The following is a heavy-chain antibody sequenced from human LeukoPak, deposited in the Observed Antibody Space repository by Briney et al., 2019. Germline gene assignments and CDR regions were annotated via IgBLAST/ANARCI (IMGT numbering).Heavy chain of an antibody. CDR2: IGTSGGDI. J-gene: IGHJ4*02. D-gene: IGHD7-27*01. CDR1: GFTVSTNQ. V-gene: IGHV3-53*01. CDR3: ARDPNWGSGY. Sequence: GGSLRLSCAASGFTVSTNQMSWVRQAPGKGLEWVSIIGTSGGDIHYADSVKGRFSISGDNSKNTLSLQMNSLRVDDTAVYYCARDPNWGSGYWGQGTLVTVSS.